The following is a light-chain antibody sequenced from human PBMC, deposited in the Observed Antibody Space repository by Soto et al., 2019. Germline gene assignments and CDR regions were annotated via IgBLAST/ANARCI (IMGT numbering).Light chain of an antibody. Sequence: QSVLTQAASVSGSPGQSITISCTGTSSDVGGYNYVSWYQQHPGKAPKLMIYEVSNRPSGVSNRFSGSKSGNTASLTISGLQAEDEADYYCSSYTSNSTLVFGGGTKLTVL. J-gene: IGLJ2*01. CDR2: EVS. CDR1: SSDVGGYNY. V-gene: IGLV2-14*01. CDR3: SSYTSNSTLV.